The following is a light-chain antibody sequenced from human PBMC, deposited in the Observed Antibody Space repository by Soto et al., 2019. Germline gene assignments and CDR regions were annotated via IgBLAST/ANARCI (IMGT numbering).Light chain of an antibody. CDR3: QQLHSYPRT. CDR1: QSVSSSY. J-gene: IGKJ1*01. Sequence: LTQSPGTLSLSPGERATLSCRASQSVSSSYLAWYQQKPGKAPKLLIYDASTLQSGVPSRFSGSGSGTEFTLTISSLQPEDFATYYCQQLHSYPRTFGQGTKVEI. V-gene: IGKV1-9*01. CDR2: DAS.